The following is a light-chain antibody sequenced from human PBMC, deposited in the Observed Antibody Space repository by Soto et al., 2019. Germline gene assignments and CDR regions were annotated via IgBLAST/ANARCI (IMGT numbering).Light chain of an antibody. J-gene: IGKJ2*01. V-gene: IGKV3-20*01. Sequence: EIVLTQSPGTLSLSPGERATLSCRASQSVSSSYLAWYQQKPGQAPRLLIYGASSRATGIPDRFSGSGSETDFALTISRLEPEDFAVYYCQQYGSSPRTFGQRTKLEIK. CDR1: QSVSSSY. CDR3: QQYGSSPRT. CDR2: GAS.